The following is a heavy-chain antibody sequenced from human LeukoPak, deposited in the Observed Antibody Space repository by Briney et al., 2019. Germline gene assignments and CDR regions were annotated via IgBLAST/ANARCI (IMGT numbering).Heavy chain of an antibody. CDR1: GGSFSGYY. CDR2: INHSGST. Sequence: SETLSLTCAVSGGSFSGYYWSWIRQPPGKGLEWIGEINHSGSTNYNPSLKSRVTISVDTSKNQFSLKLSSVTAADTAVYYCARGQYYDFWSGPRNFDYWGQGPLVTVSS. J-gene: IGHJ4*02. CDR3: ARGQYYDFWSGPRNFDY. D-gene: IGHD3-3*01. V-gene: IGHV4-34*01.